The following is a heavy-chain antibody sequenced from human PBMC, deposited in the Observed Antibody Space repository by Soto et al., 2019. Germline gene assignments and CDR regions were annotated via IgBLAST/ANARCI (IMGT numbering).Heavy chain of an antibody. V-gene: IGHV3-33*01. CDR3: ARIDSGYTAARDYYYYGMDV. Sequence: QVRLVESGGGVVQPGRSLRLSCAASGFTFSNYGMQWVRQAPGKGLEWVAVIWNDGSNKYYADSVKGRFTISRDNSKNTLNLQMNSLRVEDTAVYYCARIDSGYTAARDYYYYGMDVWGQGTTVSVSS. CDR2: IWNDGSNK. CDR1: GFTFSNYG. J-gene: IGHJ6*02. D-gene: IGHD5-12*01.